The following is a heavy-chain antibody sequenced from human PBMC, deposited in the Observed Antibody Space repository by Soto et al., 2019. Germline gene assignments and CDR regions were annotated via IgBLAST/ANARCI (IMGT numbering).Heavy chain of an antibody. CDR3: AIVTESRTASSWSRYYYYGMDV. Sequence: ASVKVSCKVSGYTLTELSMHWVRQAPGKGLEWMGGFDPEDGETIYAQKFQGRVTMTEDTSTDTAYMELSSLRSEDTAVYYCAIVTESRTASSWSRYYYYGMDVWGQGTTVTVSS. D-gene: IGHD6-13*01. CDR1: GYTLTELS. V-gene: IGHV1-24*01. J-gene: IGHJ6*02. CDR2: FDPEDGET.